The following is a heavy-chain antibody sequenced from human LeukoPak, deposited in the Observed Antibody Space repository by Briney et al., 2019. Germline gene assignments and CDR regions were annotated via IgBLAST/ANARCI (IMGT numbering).Heavy chain of an antibody. CDR3: ARHRWDGTFNFDY. Sequence: PSETLSLTCTVSGGSISSSSDFWGWIRQPPAKGLEWMGSIYYSGRTYNKPSLTSRVTISVDTFKNQFSLKLSSVTAADTAVYYCARHRWDGTFNFDYWGQGTLVPVSS. D-gene: IGHD1-1*01. V-gene: IGHV4-39*01. CDR2: IYYSGRT. CDR1: GGSISSSSDF. J-gene: IGHJ4*02.